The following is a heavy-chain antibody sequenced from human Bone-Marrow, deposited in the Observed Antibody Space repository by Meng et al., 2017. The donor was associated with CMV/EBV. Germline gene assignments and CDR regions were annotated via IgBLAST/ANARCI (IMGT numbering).Heavy chain of an antibody. CDR1: GGTFSSYA. V-gene: IGHV1-18*01. CDR3: ARVGGSSWNPYDY. CDR2: ISAYNGNT. D-gene: IGHD6-13*01. Sequence: ASVKVSCKASGGTFSSYAISWVRQAPGQGLEWMGWISAYNGNTNYAQKLQGRVTMTTDTSTSTVYMELSSLRSEDTAVYYCARVGGSSWNPYDYWGQGTLVTVSS. J-gene: IGHJ4*02.